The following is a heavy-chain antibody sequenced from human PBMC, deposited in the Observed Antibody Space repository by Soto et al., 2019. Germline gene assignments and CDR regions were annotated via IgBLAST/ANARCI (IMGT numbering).Heavy chain of an antibody. CDR1: GFNVNSDY. CDR2: IYSGETT. Sequence: GSLRLSCAASGFNVNSDYMNWVRQTPGKGLEWVASIYSGETTYYADSVRGRFTISSDKSKNTLYFQLSSLRIEDTAVYYCTRDGRGLGRLSLFEYWGQGVLVTVSS. D-gene: IGHD2-21*02. V-gene: IGHV3-53*01. J-gene: IGHJ4*02. CDR3: TRDGRGLGRLSLFEY.